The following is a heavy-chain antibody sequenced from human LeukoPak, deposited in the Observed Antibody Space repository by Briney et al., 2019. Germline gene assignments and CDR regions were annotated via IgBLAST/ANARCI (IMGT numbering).Heavy chain of an antibody. Sequence: SETLSLTCAVSGYSISSGYYWGWIRQPPGQGLAWIGSIYHSGSTYYNPSLKSRVTISVDTSKNQFSLKLSSVTAADTAVYYCARDDPFGELSAYGMDVWGKGTTVTVSS. V-gene: IGHV4-38-2*02. CDR3: ARDDPFGELSAYGMDV. D-gene: IGHD3-10*01. J-gene: IGHJ6*04. CDR2: IYHSGST. CDR1: GYSISSGYY.